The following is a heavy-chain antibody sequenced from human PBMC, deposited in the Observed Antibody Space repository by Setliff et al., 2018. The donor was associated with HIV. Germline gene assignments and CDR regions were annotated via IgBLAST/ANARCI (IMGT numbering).Heavy chain of an antibody. CDR3: ARQTPKSNVDTAVDC. D-gene: IGHD5-18*01. CDR1: GGSFSGYY. Sequence: SETLSLTCAVYGGSFSGYYWSWIRQPPGKGLEWIGEINHSGGTNYNQSLQSRVTISVDTSKNQFSLNLISVTAADTAVYFCARQTPKSNVDTAVDCWGQGTLVTVSS. CDR2: INHSGGT. J-gene: IGHJ4*02. V-gene: IGHV4-34*01.